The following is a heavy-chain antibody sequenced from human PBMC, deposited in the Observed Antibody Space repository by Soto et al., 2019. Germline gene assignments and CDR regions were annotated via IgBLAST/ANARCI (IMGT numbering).Heavy chain of an antibody. V-gene: IGHV4-31*03. CDR2: IYYNGDT. CDR1: GGSISSGARY. CDR3: ARDRVGVCPDY. J-gene: IGHJ4*02. Sequence: QVQLQESGPGLVKPSQTLSLTCTVSGGSISSGARYWTWVRQHPGKGLEWIGYIYYNGDTYYNPSLKSRVIISLDTAKNQFSLRLSSVTAADTAVYYCARDRVGVCPDYRGQGNLVTVSS.